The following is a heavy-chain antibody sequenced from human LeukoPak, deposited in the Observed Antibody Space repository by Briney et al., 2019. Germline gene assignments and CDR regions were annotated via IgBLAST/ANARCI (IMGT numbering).Heavy chain of an antibody. V-gene: IGHV3-20*04. Sequence: GGSLRLSCAASGFTFSSYSMNWVRQAPGKGLEWVSGINWNGGSTGYADSVKGRFTISRDNAKNSLYLQMNSLRAEDTALYYCARGHLTGVNNWFDPWGQGTLVTVSS. CDR1: GFTFSSYS. CDR3: ARGHLTGVNNWFDP. D-gene: IGHD7-27*01. J-gene: IGHJ5*02. CDR2: INWNGGST.